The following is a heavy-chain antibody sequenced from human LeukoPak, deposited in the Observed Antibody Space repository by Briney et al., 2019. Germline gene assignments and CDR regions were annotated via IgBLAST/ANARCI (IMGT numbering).Heavy chain of an antibody. CDR3: ARGSLSVVTLDY. D-gene: IGHD4-23*01. CDR1: GGSIGRSSYY. J-gene: IGHJ4*02. V-gene: IGHV4-39*07. Sequence: PSETLSLTCTVSGGSIGRSSYYWGWIRQPPGKGLEWIGNIFYSGSTYYSPSLKSRVTISPDTSRNQFSLKLNSVTAADTAVYYCARGSLSVVTLDYWGQGTLVTVSS. CDR2: IFYSGST.